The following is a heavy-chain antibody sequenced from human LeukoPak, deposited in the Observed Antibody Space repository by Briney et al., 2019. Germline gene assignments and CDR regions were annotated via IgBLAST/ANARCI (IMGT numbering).Heavy chain of an antibody. J-gene: IGHJ5*02. Sequence: PSQTLSLTCTVSGGSISSSSYYWGWIRQPPGKGLEWIGSIYYSGSTYYNPSLKSRVTISVDTSKNQFSLKLSSVTAADTAVYYCARCLVVATSWFDPWGQGTLVTVSS. V-gene: IGHV4-39*01. D-gene: IGHD3-22*01. CDR3: ARCLVVATSWFDP. CDR2: IYYSGST. CDR1: GGSISSSSYY.